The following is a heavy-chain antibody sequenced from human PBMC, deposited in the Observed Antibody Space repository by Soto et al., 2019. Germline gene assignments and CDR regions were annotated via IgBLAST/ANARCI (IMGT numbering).Heavy chain of an antibody. Sequence: SETLSLTCAVYGGSFSGYYWSWIRQPPGKGLEWIGEINHSGSTNYNPSLKSRVTISVDTSKNQFSLKLSSVTAADTAVYYCARGLKYHSSSPDSWGQGTLVTVSS. CDR3: ARGLKYHSSSPDS. J-gene: IGHJ5*01. CDR1: GGSFSGYY. D-gene: IGHD6-6*01. CDR2: INHSGST. V-gene: IGHV4-34*01.